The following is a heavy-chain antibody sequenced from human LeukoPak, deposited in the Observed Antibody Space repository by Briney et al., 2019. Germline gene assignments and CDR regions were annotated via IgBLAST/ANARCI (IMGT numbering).Heavy chain of an antibody. D-gene: IGHD6-6*01. V-gene: IGHV3-21*01. CDR1: GFTFSSYA. CDR2: ISSGSTYM. J-gene: IGHJ3*02. Sequence: GSLRLSCAASGFTFSSYAMSWVRQAPGKGLEWVSSISSGSTYMYYADSVKGRFTISRDNAQNSMYLQMNSLRAEDTAVYYCGRVGGRSKAAKGDAFDIWGQGTMVTVSS. CDR3: GRVGGRSKAAKGDAFDI.